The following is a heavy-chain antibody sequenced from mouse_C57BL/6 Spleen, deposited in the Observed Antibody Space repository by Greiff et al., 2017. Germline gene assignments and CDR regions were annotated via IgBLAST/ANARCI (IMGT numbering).Heavy chain of an antibody. V-gene: IGHV1-64*01. Sequence: QVQLQQPGAELVKPGASVKLSCKASGYTFTSYWMHWVKQRPGQGLEWIGMINPNSGSTNYNEKFKSKATLTVDKSSSTAYMQLSSLTSEDSAVYYCARLYDYDEGAWFAYWGQGTLVTVSA. CDR1: GYTFTSYW. CDR3: ARLYDYDEGAWFAY. D-gene: IGHD2-4*01. CDR2: INPNSGST. J-gene: IGHJ3*01.